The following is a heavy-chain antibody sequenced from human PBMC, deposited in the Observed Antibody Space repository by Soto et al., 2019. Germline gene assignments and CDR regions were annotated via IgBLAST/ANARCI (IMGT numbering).Heavy chain of an antibody. Sequence: EVQLVESGGGVVRPGGSLRLSCAASGFTFDDYGMSWVRQAPGKGLEWVSGINWNGGSTGYADSVKGRFTISRDNAKNSLYLQMNSLRAEDTALYYCARDRGYCSSTSCYEFDYWGQGTLVTVSS. CDR2: INWNGGST. CDR1: GFTFDDYG. D-gene: IGHD2-2*03. V-gene: IGHV3-20*04. CDR3: ARDRGYCSSTSCYEFDY. J-gene: IGHJ4*02.